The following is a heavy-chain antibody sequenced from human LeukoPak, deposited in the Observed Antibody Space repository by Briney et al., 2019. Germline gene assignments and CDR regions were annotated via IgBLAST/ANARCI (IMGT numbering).Heavy chain of an antibody. D-gene: IGHD2/OR15-2a*01. Sequence: ASVTVSCQASGYIFPSYGISWVRQAPGQGGEGMGIINPSGGTTSYPQKFQGRVTMTRDTSTSTVYMELRSLRSEDTAVYYCARDSMTASRYYYGMDVWGQGTTVTVSS. CDR2: INPSGGTT. J-gene: IGHJ6*02. CDR3: ARDSMTASRYYYGMDV. V-gene: IGHV1-46*01. CDR1: GYIFPSYG.